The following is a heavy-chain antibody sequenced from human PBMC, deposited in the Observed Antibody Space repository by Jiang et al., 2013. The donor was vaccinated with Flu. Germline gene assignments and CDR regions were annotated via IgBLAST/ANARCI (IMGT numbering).Heavy chain of an antibody. D-gene: IGHD3-3*01. J-gene: IGHJ3*01. V-gene: IGHV4-59*08. Sequence: GPGLVKASETLSLTCSVFGGSFFSYYWSWVRQPPGKGLEWIGYISFSGSTNYNPSLKSRVTVSLDVSRNQFSLSLNSVTAADTAVYYCAGLYYDSWSDYYSDPFDVWGQGTMVIVS. CDR3: AGLYYDSWSDYYSDPFDV. CDR1: GGSFFSYY. CDR2: ISFSGST.